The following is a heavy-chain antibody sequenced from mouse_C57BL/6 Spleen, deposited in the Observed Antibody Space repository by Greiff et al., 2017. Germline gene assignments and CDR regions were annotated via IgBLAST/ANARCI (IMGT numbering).Heavy chain of an antibody. Sequence: QVQLQQPGAELVMPGASVKLSCKASGYTFTSYWMHWVKQRHGQGLEWIGEIDPSDSYTNYNQKFKGKSTLTVDKSASTAYMQLSSLTSEDSAVYYCARYDGYYVDAMDYWGQGTSVTVSS. CDR1: GYTFTSYW. CDR3: ARYDGYYVDAMDY. CDR2: IDPSDSYT. D-gene: IGHD2-3*01. V-gene: IGHV1-69*01. J-gene: IGHJ4*01.